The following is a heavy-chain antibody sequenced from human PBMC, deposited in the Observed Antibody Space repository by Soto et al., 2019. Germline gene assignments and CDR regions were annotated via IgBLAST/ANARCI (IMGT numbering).Heavy chain of an antibody. CDR2: ISYDGSNK. D-gene: IGHD3-10*01. CDR3: ARDKTTMVRGVIIRYYGMDV. CDR1: GFTFSSYA. Sequence: GGSLRLSCAASGFTFSSYAMHWVRQAPGKGLEWVAVISYDGSNKYYADSVKGRFTISRDNSKNTLYLQMNSLRAEDTAVYYCARDKTTMVRGVIIRYYGMDVWGQGTTVTVSS. V-gene: IGHV3-30-3*01. J-gene: IGHJ6*02.